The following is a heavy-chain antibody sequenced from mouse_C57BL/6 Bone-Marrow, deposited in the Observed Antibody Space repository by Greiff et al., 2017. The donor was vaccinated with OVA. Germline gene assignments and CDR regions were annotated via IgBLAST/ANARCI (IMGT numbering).Heavy chain of an antibody. CDR2: IYPRSGNT. CDR3: ARLREDAFDY. J-gene: IGHJ2*01. Sequence: VQLQESGAELARPGASVKLSCKASGYTFTSYGISWVKQRTGQGLEWIGEIYPRSGNTYYNEKFKGKATLTADKSSSTAYMELRSLTSEDSALYFCARLREDAFDYWGQGTTLTVSS. V-gene: IGHV1-81*01. CDR1: GYTFTSYG.